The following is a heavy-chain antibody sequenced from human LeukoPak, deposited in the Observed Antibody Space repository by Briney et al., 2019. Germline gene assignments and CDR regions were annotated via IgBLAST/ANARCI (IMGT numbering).Heavy chain of an antibody. CDR1: GGSISSYY. Sequence: PSETLSLTCTVSGGSISSYYWSWIRQPPGKGLEWIGYIYYSGSTNYNPSLKSRVTISVDTSKNQFSLKLSFVTAADTAVYYCARGRIGVFDYWGQGTLVTVSS. CDR2: IYYSGST. CDR3: ARGRIGVFDY. V-gene: IGHV4-59*01. J-gene: IGHJ4*02. D-gene: IGHD5-24*01.